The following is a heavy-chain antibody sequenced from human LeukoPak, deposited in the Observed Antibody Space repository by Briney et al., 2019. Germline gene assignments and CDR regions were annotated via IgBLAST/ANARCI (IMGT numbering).Heavy chain of an antibody. CDR2: ISGSGGRA. Sequence: QPGGSLRLSCAASGFNFRGYAMSWVRQAPGKGLEWVSAISGSGGRAHYADSVRGRFTISRDNSQNTLQLQMNSLRAEDTAVYYCAKEVVMGETNYYYYGMDVWGQGTTVTVSS. J-gene: IGHJ6*02. CDR1: GFNFRGYA. CDR3: AKEVVMGETNYYYYGMDV. D-gene: IGHD2-21*01. V-gene: IGHV3-23*01.